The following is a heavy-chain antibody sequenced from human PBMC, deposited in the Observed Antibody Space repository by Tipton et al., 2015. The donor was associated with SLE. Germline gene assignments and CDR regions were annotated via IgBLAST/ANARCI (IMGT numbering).Heavy chain of an antibody. J-gene: IGHJ3*01. V-gene: IGHV4-4*09. CDR3: ARDRGDGYRDAFDV. Sequence: TLSLTCTVSGGSLDNYQWSWLRQAPGKGLEWIGYIDKSGNSNYNSSLKSRVSILVDTSKKQFSLKLTSVTAADTAVYFCARDRGDGYRDAFDVWGQGTVISVSS. CDR2: IDKSGNS. D-gene: IGHD5-24*01. CDR1: GGSLDNYQ.